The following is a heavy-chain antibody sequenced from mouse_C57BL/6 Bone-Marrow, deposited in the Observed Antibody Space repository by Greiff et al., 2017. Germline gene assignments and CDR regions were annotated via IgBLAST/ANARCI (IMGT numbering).Heavy chain of an antibody. CDR2: IHPNSGST. D-gene: IGHD2-1*01. CDR1: GYTFTSYW. CDR3: ARWDCNYDFDY. V-gene: IGHV1-64*01. J-gene: IGHJ2*01. Sequence: QVQLQQPGAELVKPGASVKLSCKASGYTFTSYWMHWVKQRPGQGLEWIGMIHPNSGSTNYNEKFKSKATLTVDQSSSTAYMQLSSLTSEDSAVYYCARWDCNYDFDYWGQGTTLTVSS.